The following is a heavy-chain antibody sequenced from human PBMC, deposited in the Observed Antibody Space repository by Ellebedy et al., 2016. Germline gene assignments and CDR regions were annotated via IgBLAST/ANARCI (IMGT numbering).Heavy chain of an antibody. Sequence: ASVKVSCKASGYTFTRHTMHWVRQAPGQRLEWMGWINAGNGNTKYSQKFQGRVTITADESTSTAYMELSSLRSEDTAVYYCARFSGTNFDYWGQGTLVTVSS. D-gene: IGHD1-1*01. J-gene: IGHJ4*02. V-gene: IGHV1-3*01. CDR1: GYTFTRHT. CDR2: INAGNGNT. CDR3: ARFSGTNFDY.